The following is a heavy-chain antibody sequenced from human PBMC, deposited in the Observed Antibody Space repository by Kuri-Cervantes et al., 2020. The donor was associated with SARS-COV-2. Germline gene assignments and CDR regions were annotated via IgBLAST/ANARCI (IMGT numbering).Heavy chain of an antibody. V-gene: IGHV3-30-3*01. CDR1: GFTFSSYA. CDR3: ARDPRVGDKFGSGSLPIDN. J-gene: IGHJ4*02. D-gene: IGHD3-10*01. Sequence: GESLKISCAASGFTFSSYAMHWARQAPGKGLEWVAVISYDGSNKYYADSVKGRFTISRDNSKNTLYLQMNSLRAEDTAVYYCARDPRVGDKFGSGSLPIDNWGRGTLVTVSS. CDR2: ISYDGSNK.